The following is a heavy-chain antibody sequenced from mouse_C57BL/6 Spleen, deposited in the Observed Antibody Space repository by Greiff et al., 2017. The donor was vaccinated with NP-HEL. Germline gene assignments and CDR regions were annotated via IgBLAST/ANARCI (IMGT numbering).Heavy chain of an antibody. J-gene: IGHJ2*01. V-gene: IGHV1-53*01. CDR1: GYTFTSYW. CDR2: INPSNGGT. D-gene: IGHD2-5*01. CDR3: ASRGSNYGWVVDY. Sequence: QVQLKQPGTELVKPGASVKLSCKASGYTFTSYWMHWVKQRPGQGLEWIGNINPSNGGTNYNEKFKSKATLTVDKSSSTAYMQLSSLTSEDSAVDYCASRGSNYGWVVDYWGQGTTLTVAS.